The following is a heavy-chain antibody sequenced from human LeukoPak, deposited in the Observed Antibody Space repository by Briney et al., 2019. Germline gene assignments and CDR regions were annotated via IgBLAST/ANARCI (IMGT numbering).Heavy chain of an antibody. CDR2: IKQDGSEK. CDR1: GFIFSSYY. CDR3: ARDFSEGFWSGYFDH. Sequence: PGGSLRLSCTASGFIFSSYYLTWVRQAPGKGLEWVANIKQDGSEKMYVDSVKGRFTLSRDNAKNSVYLQMNSLRAEDTAVYYCARDFSEGFWSGYFDHWGQGTLVTVSS. J-gene: IGHJ5*02. V-gene: IGHV3-7*01. D-gene: IGHD3-3*01.